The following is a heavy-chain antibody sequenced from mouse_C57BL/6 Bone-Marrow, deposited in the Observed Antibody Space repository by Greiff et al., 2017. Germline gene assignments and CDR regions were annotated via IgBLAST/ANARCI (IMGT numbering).Heavy chain of an antibody. CDR2: ISYDGSN. Sequence: EVQLQESGPGLVKPSQSLSLTCSVTGYSITSGYYWNWIRQFPGNKLEWMGYISYDGSNNYNPSLKNRISITRDTSKNQFFLKLNSVTTEDTATYYCADFRSADFDVWGTGTTVTVSS. CDR1: GYSITSGYY. V-gene: IGHV3-6*01. J-gene: IGHJ1*03. CDR3: ADFRSADFDV.